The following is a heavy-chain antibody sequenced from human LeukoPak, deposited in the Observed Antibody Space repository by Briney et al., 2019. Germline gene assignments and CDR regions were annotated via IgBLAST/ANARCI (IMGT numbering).Heavy chain of an antibody. J-gene: IGHJ4*02. V-gene: IGHV7-4-1*02. D-gene: IGHD2-15*01. CDR2: INTNTGNP. Sequence: ASVKVSCKASGYTFTNYGITWVRQAPGQGLEWMGWINTNTGNPTYAQGFTGRFVLSLDTSDSTTYLQISSLKAEDTAVYYCARLPFCSGGTCDSTYSWGQGTLVTVSS. CDR1: GYTFTNYG. CDR3: ARLPFCSGGTCDSTYS.